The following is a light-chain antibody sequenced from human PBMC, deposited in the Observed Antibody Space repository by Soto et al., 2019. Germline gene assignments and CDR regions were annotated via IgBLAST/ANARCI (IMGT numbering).Light chain of an antibody. CDR3: QQYYSTSGFT. J-gene: IGKJ3*01. CDR1: QSVLYSSNNKNY. CDR2: WAS. V-gene: IGKV4-1*01. Sequence: DIVMTQSPDSLAVSLGERATINCKSSQSVLYSSNNKNYLAWYQRKPGQPPKLLIYWASTRESGVPDRFSGSGSGTDFTLTISSLQAEDVAVYYCQQYYSTSGFTFGPGTKVDIK.